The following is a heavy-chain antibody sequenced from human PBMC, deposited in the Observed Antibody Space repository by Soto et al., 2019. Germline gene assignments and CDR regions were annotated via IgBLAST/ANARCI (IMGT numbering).Heavy chain of an antibody. CDR3: ARLRYSSSYYYYYYGMDV. J-gene: IGHJ6*02. Sequence: ASVKVSCKASGGTFSSYAISWVRQAPGQGLEWMGGIIPIFGTANYAQKFQGRVTITADESTSTAYMEPSSLRSEDTAVYYCARLRYSSSYYYYYYGMDVWGQGTTVTVSS. D-gene: IGHD6-6*01. CDR1: GGTFSSYA. CDR2: IIPIFGTA. V-gene: IGHV1-69*13.